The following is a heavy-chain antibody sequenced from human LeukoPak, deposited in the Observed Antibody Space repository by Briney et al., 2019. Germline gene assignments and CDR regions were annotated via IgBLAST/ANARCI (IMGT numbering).Heavy chain of an antibody. CDR3: ARAGGYDFWSYFDY. Sequence: SETLSLTCTVSGGSISSGGYYWSWIRQPPGKGLEWIGYIYHSGSTYYNPSLKSRVTISVDRSKNQFSLKLSSVTAADTAVYYCARAGGYDFWSYFDYWGQGTLVTVSS. CDR2: IYHSGST. D-gene: IGHD3-3*01. CDR1: GGSISSGGYY. V-gene: IGHV4-30-2*01. J-gene: IGHJ4*02.